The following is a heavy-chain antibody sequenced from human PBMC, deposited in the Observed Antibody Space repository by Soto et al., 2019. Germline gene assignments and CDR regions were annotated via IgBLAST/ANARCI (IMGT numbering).Heavy chain of an antibody. V-gene: IGHV4-30-4*01. D-gene: IGHD2-8*02. CDR2: LSYTGST. CDR1: GGPVRDAYSY. J-gene: IGHJ3*02. CDR3: ARELEGGVFDI. Sequence: SETLSLTCTVSGGPVRDAYSYWTWIRQPPGKGLEWMGYLSYTGSTYYNPSLRNRASISVDESSNHLSLRLSSVTAADTAVYYCARELEGGVFDIWGRGTLVTVPS.